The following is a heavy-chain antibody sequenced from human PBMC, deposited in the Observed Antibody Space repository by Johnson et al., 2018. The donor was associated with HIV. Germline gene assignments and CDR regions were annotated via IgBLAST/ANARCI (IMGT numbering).Heavy chain of an antibody. V-gene: IGHV3-30*04. D-gene: IGHD1-7*01. CDR3: ATVGRLTATAQSAFDI. CDR1: GFTFSSYA. CDR2: LSYDGTYK. Sequence: QVQLVESGGGVVQPGTSLRLSCAASGFTFSSYALHWVRQAPGKGLEWVALLSYDGTYKSYADSVKGRFTISRDNSNNTLYLQMTNLRADDTAVFYCATVGRLTATAQSAFDIWGQGTMVTVSS. J-gene: IGHJ3*02.